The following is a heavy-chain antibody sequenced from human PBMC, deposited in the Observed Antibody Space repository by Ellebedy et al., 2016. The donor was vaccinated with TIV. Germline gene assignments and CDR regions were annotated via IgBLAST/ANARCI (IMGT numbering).Heavy chain of an antibody. V-gene: IGHV4-59*12. CDR1: GGSLNNYH. J-gene: IGHJ4*02. Sequence: MPSETLSLTCTVSGGSLNNYHWSRIRQPPGKGLEWIGYIYNSGSTSYNPSLKSRVTTSVDTSKNQFSLKLSSVTAADTAVYYCARAMWSYYFDYWGQGTLVTVSS. CDR2: IYNSGST. D-gene: IGHD2-21*01. CDR3: ARAMWSYYFDY.